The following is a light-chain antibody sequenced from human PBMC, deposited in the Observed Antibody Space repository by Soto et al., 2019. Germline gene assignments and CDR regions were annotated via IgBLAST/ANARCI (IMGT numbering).Light chain of an antibody. CDR3: QSYDSSVSGWV. Sequence: QSVLTQPPSVSGAPGQRVTISCTGSSSNIGAGYDVHWYQQLPGTAPKLLIYGNSNRPSGVPDRFSGSKSGTSASLAITGLQAEEEADYYCQSYDSSVSGWVFGGGTKLTVL. CDR1: SSNIGAGYD. CDR2: GNS. J-gene: IGLJ3*02. V-gene: IGLV1-40*01.